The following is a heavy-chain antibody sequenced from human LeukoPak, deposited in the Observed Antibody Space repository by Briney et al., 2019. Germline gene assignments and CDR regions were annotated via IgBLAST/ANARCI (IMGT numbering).Heavy chain of an antibody. Sequence: GASVKVSCKASGYTFTSYDINWVRQATGQGLEWMGWMNPNSGNTGYAQKLQGRVTVTTDTSTSTAYMELRSLRSDDTAVYYCASYARGGDAFDIWGQGTMVTVSS. CDR1: GYTFTSYD. CDR2: MNPNSGNT. CDR3: ASYARGGDAFDI. J-gene: IGHJ3*02. V-gene: IGHV1-8*02. D-gene: IGHD2-2*01.